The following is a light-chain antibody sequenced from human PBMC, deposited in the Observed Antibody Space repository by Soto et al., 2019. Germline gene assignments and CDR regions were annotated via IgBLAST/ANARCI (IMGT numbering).Light chain of an antibody. CDR3: QKYNSAPPWT. J-gene: IGKJ1*01. CDR1: QGISNY. CDR2: AAS. V-gene: IGKV1-27*01. Sequence: DIQMTQSPSSLSASVGDRVTITCRASQGISNYLAWYQQKPGKVPKLLIYAASTLQSGVPSRFSGSGSGTDFTLTISSLQPEDVETYYCQKYNSAPPWTFGQGNKVEIK.